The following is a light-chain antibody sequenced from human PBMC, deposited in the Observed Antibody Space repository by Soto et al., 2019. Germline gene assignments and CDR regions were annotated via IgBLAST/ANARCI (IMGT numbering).Light chain of an antibody. CDR2: DAS. V-gene: IGKV1-5*01. CDR1: QSISSW. CDR3: QQYNSPGT. J-gene: IGKJ3*01. Sequence: DIQMTQSPSTLSASVGDRVTITCRASQSISSWLAWYQQKPGKAPKLLIYDASSLESGVPSRFSGSGSETEFTLTISSLQPDDFATYYCQQYNSPGTFGPGTKVDIK.